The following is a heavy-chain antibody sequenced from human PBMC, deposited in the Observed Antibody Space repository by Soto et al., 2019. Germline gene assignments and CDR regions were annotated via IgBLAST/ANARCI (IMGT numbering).Heavy chain of an antibody. CDR3: ASSFTSSQWRYGMDV. CDR2: ISAYNGNT. J-gene: IGHJ6*02. V-gene: IGHV1-18*01. D-gene: IGHD2-2*01. Sequence: QVQLVQSGAEVKKPGASVKVSCKASGYTFTSYGISWVRQAPGQGLEWMGWISAYNGNTNYAQKLQDRVTMTKDTSTSTAYMELRSLRSDDTAVYYCASSFTSSQWRYGMDVWGQGTTVTVSS. CDR1: GYTFTSYG.